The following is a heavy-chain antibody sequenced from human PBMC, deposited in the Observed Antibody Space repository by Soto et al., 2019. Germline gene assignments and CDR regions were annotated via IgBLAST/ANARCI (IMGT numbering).Heavy chain of an antibody. V-gene: IGHV3-72*01. Sequence: GGSLRLSCAASGFTFSDHYMDWVRQAPGKGLEWVGRTRNKANSYTTEYAASVKGRFTISRDDSKNSLYLQMNSLKTEDTVVYYCVSVSGSYCYGYWRQGTLVTVSS. CDR2: TRNKANSYTT. J-gene: IGHJ4*02. D-gene: IGHD3-16*02. CDR3: VSVSGSYCYGY. CDR1: GFTFSDHY.